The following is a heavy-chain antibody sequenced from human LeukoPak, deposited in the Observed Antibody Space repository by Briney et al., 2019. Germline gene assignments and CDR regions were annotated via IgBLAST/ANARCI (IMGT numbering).Heavy chain of an antibody. CDR2: IDHSGST. Sequence: SETLSLTCTVSGGSVSSGSYYWSWIRQPPGKGLEWIGEIDHSGSTNYNPSLKSRVTISVDTSKNQFSLKLSSVTAADTAVYYCARGPGSGWTGYFDLWGRGTLVTVSS. CDR3: ARGPGSGWTGYFDL. J-gene: IGHJ2*01. D-gene: IGHD6-19*01. V-gene: IGHV4-39*07. CDR1: GGSVSSGSYY.